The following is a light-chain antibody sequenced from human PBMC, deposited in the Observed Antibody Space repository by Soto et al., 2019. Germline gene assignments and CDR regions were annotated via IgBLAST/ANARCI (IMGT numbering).Light chain of an antibody. V-gene: IGLV2-14*01. J-gene: IGLJ1*01. CDR1: GSDLAIYNY. Sequence: QSVLTQPASVSGSPGQSITISCTGTGSDLAIYNYVSWYQQQPGKAPKLMIYQVSNRPSGVSNRFSGSKSGNTASLTISGLQAEDEADYYCSSYTSSSTYVFGTGTKVTVL. CDR3: SSYTSSSTYV. CDR2: QVS.